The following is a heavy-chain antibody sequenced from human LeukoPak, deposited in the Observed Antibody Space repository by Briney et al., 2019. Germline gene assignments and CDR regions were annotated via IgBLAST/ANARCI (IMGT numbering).Heavy chain of an antibody. Sequence: SVKVSCKASGGTFSSYAISWVRQAPGQGLEWMGRIIPILGIVNYAQKFQGRVTITADKSTSTAYMELSSLRSEDTAVYYCARKESEGGGARAFDIWGQGTMVTVSS. CDR1: GGTFSSYA. CDR2: IIPILGIV. D-gene: IGHD1-26*01. J-gene: IGHJ3*02. CDR3: ARKESEGGGARAFDI. V-gene: IGHV1-69*04.